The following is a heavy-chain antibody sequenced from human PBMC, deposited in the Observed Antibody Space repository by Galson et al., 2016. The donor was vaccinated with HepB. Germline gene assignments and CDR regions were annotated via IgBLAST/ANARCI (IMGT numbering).Heavy chain of an antibody. CDR3: ARGLVGSTTAFDS. Sequence: SLRLSCAASGFTVTRSYMSWVRQAPGQGLEWVSVIYSGGATYYTDSVRGRFTISRDDSKNTLFLQMDSLRPKDTAAYYRARGLVGSTTAFDSWGQGTLVAVSS. J-gene: IGHJ4*02. CDR1: GFTVTRSY. D-gene: IGHD1-26*01. CDR2: IYSGGAT. V-gene: IGHV3-53*05.